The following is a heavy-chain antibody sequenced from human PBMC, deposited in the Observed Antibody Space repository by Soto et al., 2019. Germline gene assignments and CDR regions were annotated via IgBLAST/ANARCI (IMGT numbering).Heavy chain of an antibody. J-gene: IGHJ6*02. CDR3: ARDLRSYPYYYYGMDV. V-gene: IGHV4-30-2*01. CDR1: GGSISSGGYS. Sequence: SETLSLTCAVSGGSISSGGYSWSWIRQPPGKGLEWIGYMYHSGSTYYNPSLKSRVTISVDTSKNQFSLKLSSVTAADTAVYYCARDLRSYPYYYYGMDVWGQGTTVT. D-gene: IGHD3-16*02. CDR2: MYHSGST.